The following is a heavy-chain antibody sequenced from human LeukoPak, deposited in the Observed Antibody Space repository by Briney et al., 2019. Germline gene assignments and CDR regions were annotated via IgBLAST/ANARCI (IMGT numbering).Heavy chain of an antibody. J-gene: IGHJ4*02. V-gene: IGHV4-38-2*01. CDR3: ARHLSGFWSGYPY. CDR1: GYSISSGYY. D-gene: IGHD3-3*01. CDR2: IYHSGST. Sequence: SETLSLTCAVSGYSISSGYYWGWIRQPPGTGLEWVGSIYHSGSTYYNPSLKSRVTISVDTSKNKFSLKLSSVTAADTAVYYCARHLSGFWSGYPYWGQGTLVTVSS.